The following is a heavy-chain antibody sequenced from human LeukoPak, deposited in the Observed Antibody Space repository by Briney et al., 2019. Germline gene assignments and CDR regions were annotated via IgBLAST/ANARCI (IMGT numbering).Heavy chain of an antibody. CDR3: ARDIAAAGDH. J-gene: IGHJ4*02. D-gene: IGHD6-25*01. CDR1: GLTFSGYT. CDR2: IGSGRSYI. Sequence: GGSLRLSCAGSGLTFSGYTMNWVRQAPGKGLEWLSSIGSGRSYIYYADSVKGRFTISRDNAKKSLFLQMNRLRAEDTAVYYCARDIAAAGDHWGQGTLVTVSS. V-gene: IGHV3-21*01.